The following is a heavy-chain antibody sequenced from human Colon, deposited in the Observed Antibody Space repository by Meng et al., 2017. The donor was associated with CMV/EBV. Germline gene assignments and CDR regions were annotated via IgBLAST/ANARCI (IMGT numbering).Heavy chain of an antibody. Sequence: QTTLNESGPTLVKPTQTLTLTCTFSGFSLSTIGMGLGWIRQPPGKALEWLGVIYWDDDKRYSPSLKSRLTITKDTSKNQVVLTMTNLDPLDTATYYCAHRPYGSGSYFFDYWGQGTLVTVSS. CDR3: AHRPYGSGSYFFDY. D-gene: IGHD3-10*01. CDR2: IYWDDDK. CDR1: GFSLSTIGMG. J-gene: IGHJ4*02. V-gene: IGHV2-5*02.